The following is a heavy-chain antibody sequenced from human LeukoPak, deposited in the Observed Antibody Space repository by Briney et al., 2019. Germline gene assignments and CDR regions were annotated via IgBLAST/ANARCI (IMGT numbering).Heavy chain of an antibody. J-gene: IGHJ4*02. CDR3: AKAADSSGWYAGYYFDY. CDR2: ISGSGGST. CDR1: GFTFSSYA. V-gene: IGHV3-23*01. Sequence: PGGSLRLSCAASGFTFSSYAMSWVRQAPGEGLEWVSAISGSGGSTYYADSVKGRFTISRDNSKNTLYLQMNSLRAEDTAVYYCAKAADSSGWYAGYYFDYWGQGTLVTVSS. D-gene: IGHD6-19*01.